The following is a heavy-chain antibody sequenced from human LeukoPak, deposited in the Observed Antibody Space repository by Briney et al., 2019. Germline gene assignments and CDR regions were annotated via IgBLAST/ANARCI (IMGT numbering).Heavy chain of an antibody. CDR1: GFTFSDYY. CDR3: ARDRHDVWGSYRSHLGY. Sequence: PGGSLRLSCAASGFTFSDYYMSWIRQAPGKGLEWVSYISSSSSYTNYADSVKGRFTISRDNAKNSLYLQMNSLRAEDTAVYYCARDRHDVWGSYRSHLGYWGQGTLVTVSS. V-gene: IGHV3-11*06. CDR2: ISSSSSYT. J-gene: IGHJ4*02. D-gene: IGHD3-16*02.